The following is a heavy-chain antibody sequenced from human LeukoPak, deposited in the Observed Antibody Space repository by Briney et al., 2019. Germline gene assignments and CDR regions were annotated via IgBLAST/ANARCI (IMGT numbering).Heavy chain of an antibody. D-gene: IGHD3-3*01. CDR2: IHPNSGGT. CDR3: ARDLEWLYPGGAFDI. CDR1: GYTFTSYG. V-gene: IGHV1-2*02. Sequence: ASVKVSCKASGYTFTSYGISWVRQAPGQGLEWVGWIHPNSGGTNYAQKFQGRVTMTRDTSISTAYMELSRLRSDDTAVYYCARDLEWLYPGGAFDIWGQGTMVTVSS. J-gene: IGHJ3*02.